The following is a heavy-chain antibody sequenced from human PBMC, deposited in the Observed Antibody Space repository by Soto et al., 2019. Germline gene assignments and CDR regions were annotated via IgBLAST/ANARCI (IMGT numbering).Heavy chain of an antibody. V-gene: IGHV1-3*01. Sequence: QVQLVQSGAEVKKPGASVKVSCKASGYTFTSYAMHWLRQAPGQRLEWMGWINAGNGNTKYSQKFQGRVTITRDTFASTAYMELSSLRSEDTAVYYCATRGRSLGYYYGMDVWGQGTTVTVSS. CDR1: GYTFTSYA. J-gene: IGHJ6*02. D-gene: IGHD3-10*01. CDR3: ATRGRSLGYYYGMDV. CDR2: INAGNGNT.